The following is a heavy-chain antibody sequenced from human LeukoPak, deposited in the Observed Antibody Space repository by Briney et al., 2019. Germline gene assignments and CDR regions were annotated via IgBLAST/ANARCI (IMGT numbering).Heavy chain of an antibody. V-gene: IGHV3-23*01. CDR3: AKDPLFCSNGVCPIYYFDY. D-gene: IGHD2-8*01. CDR1: GFTFASYS. Sequence: GGSLRLSCAASGFTFASYSMNWVRQAPGKGLEWVSTIRASGTRTDYADSVKGRFTISRDNSKNTLYLQMNSLRAEDTAVYYCAKDPLFCSNGVCPIYYFDYWGQGTLVTVSS. J-gene: IGHJ4*02. CDR2: IRASGTRT.